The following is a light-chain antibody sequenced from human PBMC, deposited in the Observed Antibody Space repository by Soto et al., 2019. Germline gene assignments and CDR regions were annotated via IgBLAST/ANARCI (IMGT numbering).Light chain of an antibody. CDR1: QSIGSW. V-gene: IGKV1-5*03. CDR3: QQYNDFQYS. CDR2: KAT. J-gene: IGKJ2*01. Sequence: DIQMTRSPSTLSASVGDGVTITCRASQSIGSWLAWYQQKPGEAPKLLISKATNLQSGVPSRFSGSGSGTDFSLTISSLQPVDSATYFCQQYNDFQYSFGPGTKLEI.